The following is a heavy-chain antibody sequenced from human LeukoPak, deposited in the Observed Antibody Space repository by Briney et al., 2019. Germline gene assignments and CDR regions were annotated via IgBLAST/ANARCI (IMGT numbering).Heavy chain of an antibody. CDR1: GGSISSGGYY. V-gene: IGHV4-31*03. D-gene: IGHD3-16*02. CDR2: IYYSGST. CDR3: ARDTRWVIGYYYYGMDV. Sequence: SETLSLTCTVSGGSISSGGYYWSWIRRHPGKGLEWIGYIYYSGSTYYNPSLKSRVTISVDTSKNQFSLKLSSVTAADTAVYYCARDTRWVIGYYYYGMDVWGQGTTVTVSS. J-gene: IGHJ6*02.